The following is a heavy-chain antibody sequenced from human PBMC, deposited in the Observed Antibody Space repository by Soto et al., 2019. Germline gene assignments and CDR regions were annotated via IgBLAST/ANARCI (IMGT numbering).Heavy chain of an antibody. CDR2: IRSKAYGGTT. CDR1: GFTFGDHA. Sequence: GGSLRLSCTTSGFTFGDHAMSCFRPAPGKGRERGGFIRSKAYGGTTEYAASVKGRFTISRDDSKSIAYLQMNSLKTEDTAVYYCTRDRRFYDFWSGYSPPYYYYYGMDVWGQGTTVTVSS. D-gene: IGHD3-3*01. V-gene: IGHV3-49*03. CDR3: TRDRRFYDFWSGYSPPYYYYYGMDV. J-gene: IGHJ6*02.